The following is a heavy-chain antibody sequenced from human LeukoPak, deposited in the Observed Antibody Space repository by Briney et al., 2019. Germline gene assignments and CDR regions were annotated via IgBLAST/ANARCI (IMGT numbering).Heavy chain of an antibody. CDR1: GYSFTSYW. CDR3: ARQGPITMIVSGAFDI. J-gene: IGHJ3*02. V-gene: IGHV5-51*01. Sequence: GESLKISCKGSGYSFTSYWIGWVRQMPGKGLEWMGIIYPGDSDTRYSPSFQGQVSISADKSISPAYLQWSSLKASDTAMYYCARQGPITMIVSGAFDIWGQGTMVTVSS. D-gene: IGHD3-22*01. CDR2: IYPGDSDT.